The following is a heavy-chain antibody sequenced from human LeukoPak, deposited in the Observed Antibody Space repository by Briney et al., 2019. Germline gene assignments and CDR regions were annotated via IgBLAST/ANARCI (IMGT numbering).Heavy chain of an antibody. J-gene: IGHJ5*02. CDR3: AREVYCSGGSCFKAPGWLDP. V-gene: IGHV3-66*02. D-gene: IGHD2-15*01. CDR2: IYSGGST. CDR1: GFTVSSNY. Sequence: GGSLRLSCAASGFTVSSNYMSWVRQAPGKGLEWVSVIYSGGSTYYADSVKGRFTVSRDNSKNTLYLQMNSLRDEDTAVYYCAREVYCSGGSCFKAPGWLDPWGQGTLVTVSS.